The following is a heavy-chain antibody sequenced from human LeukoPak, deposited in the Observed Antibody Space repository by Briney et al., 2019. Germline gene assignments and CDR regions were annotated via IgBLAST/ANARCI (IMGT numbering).Heavy chain of an antibody. CDR1: GGSISSGSYY. Sequence: MSSETLSLTCAVSGGSISSGSYYWSWIRQPAGKGLEWIGRIYTSGSTNYNPSLKSRVTISVDTSKNQLSLRLESVTAADTAVYYCARGTITTVTDSWGPGTLVTVSS. V-gene: IGHV4-61*02. CDR3: ARGTITTVTDS. J-gene: IGHJ4*02. D-gene: IGHD4-17*01. CDR2: IYTSGST.